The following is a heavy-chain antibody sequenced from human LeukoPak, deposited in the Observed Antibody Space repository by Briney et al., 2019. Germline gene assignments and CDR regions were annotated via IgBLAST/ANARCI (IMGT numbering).Heavy chain of an antibody. CDR2: IIPILGIA. D-gene: IGHD3-22*01. Sequence: SVKVSCKASGGTFSSYAISWVRQAPGQGLEWMGRIIPILGIANYAQKFQGRVTITADKSTSTAYMELSSLRSEDTAVYYCARGRRITMIVVVIAEDAFDICGQGTMVTVSS. J-gene: IGHJ3*02. CDR1: GGTFSSYA. V-gene: IGHV1-69*04. CDR3: ARGRRITMIVVVIAEDAFDI.